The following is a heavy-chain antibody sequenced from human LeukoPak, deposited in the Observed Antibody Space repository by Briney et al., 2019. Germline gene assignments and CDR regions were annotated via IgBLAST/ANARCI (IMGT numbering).Heavy chain of an antibody. CDR2: ISSTSSYI. V-gene: IGHV3-21*01. J-gene: IGHJ4*02. CDR1: GFTFSSYA. Sequence: KSGGSLRLSCAASGFTFSSYAMNWVRQAPGKGLEGVSSISSTSSYIYYADSVKGRFTISRDNAKNSLYLQMNSLRAEDTAVYYCARKSSAVAGPFDYWGQGTLVTVSS. D-gene: IGHD6-19*01. CDR3: ARKSSAVAGPFDY.